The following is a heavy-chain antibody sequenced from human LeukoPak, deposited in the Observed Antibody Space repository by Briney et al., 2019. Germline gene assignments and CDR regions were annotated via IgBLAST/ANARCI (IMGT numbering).Heavy chain of an antibody. Sequence: SETLSLTCTVSGGSISSYYWSWIRQPPGKGLEWIGYIYYSGSTNYNPSLRSRVTISVDTSKNQLSLKLSSVTAADTAVYYCASSYCSSTSCYGDWFDPWGQGTLVTVSS. J-gene: IGHJ5*02. V-gene: IGHV4-59*12. CDR1: GGSISSYY. D-gene: IGHD2-2*01. CDR2: IYYSGST. CDR3: ASSYCSSTSCYGDWFDP.